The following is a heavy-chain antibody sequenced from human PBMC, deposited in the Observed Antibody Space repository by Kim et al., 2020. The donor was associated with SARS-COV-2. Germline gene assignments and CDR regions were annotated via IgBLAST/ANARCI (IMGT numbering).Heavy chain of an antibody. CDR2: ISSSSSTI. Sequence: GGSLRLSCAASGFTFSSYSMNWVRQAPGKGLEWVSYISSSSSTIYYADSVKGRFTISRDNSKNSLYLHMNSLRDEDTAVYYCARDGPRYYCDSSGYYTRYGMDVWGQGTTVTVSS. CDR3: ARDGPRYYCDSSGYYTRYGMDV. J-gene: IGHJ6*02. CDR1: GFTFSSYS. V-gene: IGHV3-48*02. D-gene: IGHD3-22*01.